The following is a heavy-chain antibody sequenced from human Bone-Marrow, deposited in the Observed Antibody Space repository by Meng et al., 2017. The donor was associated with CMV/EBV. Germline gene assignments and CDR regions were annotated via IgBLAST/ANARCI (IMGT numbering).Heavy chain of an antibody. CDR3: VRGMGTD. Sequence: GGSLRLSCAASGFTFSSYSMNWVRQAPGKGLVWVSRINAEGTMITYADSVKGRFTISRDNAKRTLYLQMNSLRVEDSAVYYCVRGMGTDWGQGTLVTFSS. D-gene: IGHD5-24*01. CDR1: GFTFSSYS. J-gene: IGHJ4*02. CDR2: INAEGTMI. V-gene: IGHV3-74*03.